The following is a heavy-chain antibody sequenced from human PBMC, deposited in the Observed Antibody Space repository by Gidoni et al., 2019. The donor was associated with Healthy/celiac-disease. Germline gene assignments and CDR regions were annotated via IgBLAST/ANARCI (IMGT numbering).Heavy chain of an antibody. D-gene: IGHD2-15*01. CDR1: GFTFSSYA. J-gene: IGHJ5*02. CDR2: RSYDGSNK. Sequence: VQLVESGGGVVQPGRSLRLSCAASGFTFSSYAMQWVRQAPGKGLEWVAVRSYDGSNKYYADSVKGRFTISRDNSKNTLYLQMNSLRAEDTAVYYCARDKEPYCSGGSCYFSWFDPWGQGTLVTVSS. CDR3: ARDKEPYCSGGSCYFSWFDP. V-gene: IGHV3-30-3*01.